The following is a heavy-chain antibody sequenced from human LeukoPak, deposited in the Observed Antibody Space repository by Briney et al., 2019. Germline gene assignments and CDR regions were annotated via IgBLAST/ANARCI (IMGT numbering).Heavy chain of an antibody. Sequence: GGSLRLSCAASGFTLSSYELNWVRQAPGKGLEWLSYIGDSGTTIYYADPVKGRFTISRDNAKNSLYLQMNSLRDGDTAVYYCARHDYGGNSGDYWGQGTLVTVSS. V-gene: IGHV3-48*03. J-gene: IGHJ4*02. CDR2: IGDSGTTI. CDR1: GFTLSSYE. D-gene: IGHD4-23*01. CDR3: ARHDYGGNSGDY.